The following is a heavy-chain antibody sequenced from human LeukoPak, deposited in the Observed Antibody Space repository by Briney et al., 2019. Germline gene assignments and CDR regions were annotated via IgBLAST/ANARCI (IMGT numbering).Heavy chain of an antibody. D-gene: IGHD3-22*01. V-gene: IGHV3-66*01. CDR3: ARARNDYDTSSFSALDY. CDR2: IYSGGST. CDR1: GFTVSSNY. J-gene: IGHJ4*02. Sequence: GGSLRLSCAASGFTVSSNYMSWVRQAPGKGLEWVSVIYSGGSTYYADSVKGRFTISRDNSKNTLYLQINSLRAEDTAVYYCARARNDYDTSSFSALDYWGQGTLVTVSS.